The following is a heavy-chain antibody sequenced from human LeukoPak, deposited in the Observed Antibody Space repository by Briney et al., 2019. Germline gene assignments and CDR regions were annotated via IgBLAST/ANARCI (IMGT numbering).Heavy chain of an antibody. Sequence: ASVKVSCKASGYTFTGYYMHWVRQAPGQGLEWMGIINPSGGSTSYAQKFQGRVTMTRDTSTSTVYMELSSLRSEDTAVYYCARDGPATATTANGGFDPWGQGTLVTVSS. CDR1: GYTFTGYY. V-gene: IGHV1-46*01. J-gene: IGHJ5*02. CDR3: ARDGPATATTANGGFDP. D-gene: IGHD1-26*01. CDR2: INPSGGST.